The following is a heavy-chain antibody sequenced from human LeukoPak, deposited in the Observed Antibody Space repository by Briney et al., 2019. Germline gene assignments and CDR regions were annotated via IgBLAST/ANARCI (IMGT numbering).Heavy chain of an antibody. D-gene: IGHD1-26*01. CDR3: ARQGGWGGAASLIEY. J-gene: IGHJ4*02. V-gene: IGHV4-39*01. CDR1: GVSISTSTYY. CDR2: MFDRGST. Sequence: PSETLSLTCTVSGVSISTSTYYWAWIRQPPGKGLEWIGSMFDRGSTYYNPSLKSRVTISVDTSKNQFSLKLSSVTASDTAIFNCARQGGWGGAASLIEYWGQGTLVTVSS.